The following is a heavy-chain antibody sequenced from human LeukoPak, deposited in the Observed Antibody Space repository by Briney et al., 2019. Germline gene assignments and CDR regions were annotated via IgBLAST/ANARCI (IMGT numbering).Heavy chain of an antibody. CDR3: TTHSVTVTGTHF. V-gene: IGHV3-15*07. CDR1: GFPFSNAW. CDR2: IKSKTNGGTS. D-gene: IGHD6-19*01. J-gene: IGHJ4*01. Sequence: GGSLRLSCVASGFPFSNAWMTWVRQSPGMGLEWVGRIKSKTNGGTSDYAAPVKGRFTISRDDSKNTLYLRINSLKPEDTAMYYCTTHSVTVTGTHFWGQGALVTVSS.